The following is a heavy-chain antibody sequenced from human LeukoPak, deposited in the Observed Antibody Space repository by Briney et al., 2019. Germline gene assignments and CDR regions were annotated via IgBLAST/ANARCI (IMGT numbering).Heavy chain of an antibody. CDR2: AYYRSKWYI. J-gene: IGHJ4*02. CDR1: GDSVSGSPAV. CDR3: ARGAVRGGTNFDY. V-gene: IGHV6-1*01. D-gene: IGHD3-10*01. Sequence: SQTLSLTCAISGDSVSGSPAVWNWIRQSPSRGLEWLGRAYYRSKWYIDYAVSVKGRITITPATSKNQFSLQLNSVTPEDTAVYCCARGAVRGGTNFDYWGQGTLVTVSS.